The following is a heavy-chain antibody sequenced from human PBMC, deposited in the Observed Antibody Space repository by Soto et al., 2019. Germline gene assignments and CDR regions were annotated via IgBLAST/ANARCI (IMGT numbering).Heavy chain of an antibody. CDR2: ISGSGGST. D-gene: IGHD3-3*01. V-gene: IGHV3-23*01. Sequence: EVQLLESGGGLVQPGGSLRLSCAASGFTSGSYAMSWVRQAPGKGLEWVSAISGSGGSTYYADSVKGRFTISRDNSKNRLYLQMNSLRAEDTAVYYCAKDIFVHLLKAFDIWGQGTMVTVSS. CDR3: AKDIFVHLLKAFDI. CDR1: GFTSGSYA. J-gene: IGHJ3*02.